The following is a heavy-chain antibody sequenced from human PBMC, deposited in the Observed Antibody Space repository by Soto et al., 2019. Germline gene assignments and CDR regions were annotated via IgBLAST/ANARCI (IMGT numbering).Heavy chain of an antibody. Sequence: GGSLRLSCTASGFTFGDYPMTWFRQAPGKGLEWVGFIRTNTYGGTTEYAASVKGRFTISRDDSKNIADLQMNSLKTEDTAMYYCTRGLRYFEPWGQGTLVTVSS. V-gene: IGHV3-49*03. D-gene: IGHD3-9*01. CDR1: GFTFGDYP. CDR2: IRTNTYGGTT. J-gene: IGHJ5*02. CDR3: TRGLRYFEP.